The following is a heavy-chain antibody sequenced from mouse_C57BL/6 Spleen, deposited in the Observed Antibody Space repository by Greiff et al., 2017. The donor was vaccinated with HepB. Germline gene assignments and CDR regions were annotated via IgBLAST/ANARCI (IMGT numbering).Heavy chain of an antibody. CDR3: ARWDGYGEVY. Sequence: EVQLQQSGPELVKPGASVKISCKASGYTFTDYYMNWVKQSHGKSLEWIGDINPNNGGTSYNQKFKGKATLTVDKSSSTAYMELRSLTSEDSAVYYCARWDGYGEVYWGQGTTLTVSS. J-gene: IGHJ2*01. V-gene: IGHV1-26*01. CDR1: GYTFTDYY. D-gene: IGHD2-2*01. CDR2: INPNNGGT.